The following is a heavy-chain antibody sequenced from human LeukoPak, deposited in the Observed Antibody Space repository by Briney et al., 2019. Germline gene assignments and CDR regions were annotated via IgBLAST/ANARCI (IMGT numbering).Heavy chain of an antibody. CDR3: EVVVAATPYAFDI. Sequence: GGSLRLSCAASGFTFSSYGMHWVRQAPGKGLEWVAVISYDGSNKYYADSVKGRFTISRDNSKNTLHLQMNSLRAEDTAVYYCEVVVAATPYAFDIWGQGTMVTVSS. D-gene: IGHD2-15*01. CDR1: GFTFSSYG. J-gene: IGHJ3*02. V-gene: IGHV3-30*03. CDR2: ISYDGSNK.